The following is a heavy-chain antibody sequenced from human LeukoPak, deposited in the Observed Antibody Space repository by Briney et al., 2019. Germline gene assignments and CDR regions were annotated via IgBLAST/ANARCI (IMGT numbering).Heavy chain of an antibody. CDR3: ARTGVSRAFDI. J-gene: IGHJ3*02. Sequence: GESLQISCKGSGYSFTSYWIGWVRQMPGKGLEWMGIIFPGDSDTRYSPSFQGQVTISADKSISTAHLLWSSLRASDTAMYCCARTGVSRAFDIWGQGTMVTVSS. CDR1: GYSFTSYW. CDR2: IFPGDSDT. V-gene: IGHV5-51*01. D-gene: IGHD3-16*02.